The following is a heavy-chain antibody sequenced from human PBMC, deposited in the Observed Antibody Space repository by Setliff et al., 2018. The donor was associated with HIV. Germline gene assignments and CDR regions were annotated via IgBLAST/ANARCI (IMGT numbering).Heavy chain of an antibody. CDR2: INPNSGGT. CDR3: ARDRGVYCISSSCYSPVDAFDI. D-gene: IGHD2-2*01. CDR1: GYTFTGYY. V-gene: IGHV1-2*02. Sequence: ASVKVSCKASGYTFTGYYMHWVRQAPGQGLEWMGWINPNSGGTNYAQRFQGRVTVTTDASTSTAYMELRSLRSDDTAVYYCARDRGVYCISSSCYSPVDAFDIWGQGTMVTVSS. J-gene: IGHJ3*02.